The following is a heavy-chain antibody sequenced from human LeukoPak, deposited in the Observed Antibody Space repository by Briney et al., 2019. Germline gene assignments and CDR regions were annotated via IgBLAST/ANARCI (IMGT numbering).Heavy chain of an antibody. CDR1: GFTFSSYG. CDR2: ISYDGSNK. D-gene: IGHD3-9*01. CDR3: AKDPNVLRYFDWSSGGFDY. Sequence: GGSLRLSCAASGFTFSSYGMRWVRQAPGKGLEWVAVISYDGSNKYYADSVKGRFTISRDNSKNTLYLQMNSLRAEDTAVYYCAKDPNVLRYFDWSSGGFDYWGQGTLVTVSS. V-gene: IGHV3-30*18. J-gene: IGHJ4*02.